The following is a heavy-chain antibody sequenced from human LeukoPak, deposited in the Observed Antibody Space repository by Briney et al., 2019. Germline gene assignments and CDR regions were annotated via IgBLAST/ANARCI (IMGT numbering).Heavy chain of an antibody. CDR3: AKDPRYCSSTSCSNNWFDP. J-gene: IGHJ5*02. D-gene: IGHD2-2*01. CDR1: GFTFSSYA. CDR2: ISGSGGST. V-gene: IGHV3-23*01. Sequence: GGSLRLSCAASGFTFSSYAMSWVRQAPGKGLEWVSAISGSGGSTYYADPVKGRFTISRDNSKNTLYLQMNSLRAEDTAVYYCAKDPRYCSSTSCSNNWFDPWGQGTLVTVSS.